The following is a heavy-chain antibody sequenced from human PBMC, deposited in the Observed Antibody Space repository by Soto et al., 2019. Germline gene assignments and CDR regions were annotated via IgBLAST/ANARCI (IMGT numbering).Heavy chain of an antibody. J-gene: IGHJ4*02. CDR3: AKRGVATFGLSN. V-gene: IGHV3-74*01. D-gene: IGHD3-10*01. Sequence: EVQLVESGGGLVQPGGSLRLSCAVSGFTFSSFWMHWVRQAPGEGLVWVSRINTDGSSTSYADSVKGRFTISRDNAKNTLYLQMTSLRVGDTAMYYCAKRGVATFGLSNWGQGTLFTVSS. CDR2: INTDGSST. CDR1: GFTFSSFW.